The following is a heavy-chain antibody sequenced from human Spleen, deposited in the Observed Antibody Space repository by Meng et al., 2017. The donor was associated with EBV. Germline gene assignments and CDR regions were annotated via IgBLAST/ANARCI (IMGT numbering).Heavy chain of an antibody. Sequence: VQLVQSGAEVKKPGASVKVSCQTSGYTFTTYYMYWVRQAPGQGLEWMGIINPSDGSTSYPQKFQGRVTMTRDTSTSTVQMELSSLRSEDTAVYYCARGWFRESPDYWGQGTLVTVSS. D-gene: IGHD3-10*01. CDR1: GYTFTTYY. J-gene: IGHJ4*02. CDR3: ARGWFRESPDY. V-gene: IGHV1-46*01. CDR2: INPSDGST.